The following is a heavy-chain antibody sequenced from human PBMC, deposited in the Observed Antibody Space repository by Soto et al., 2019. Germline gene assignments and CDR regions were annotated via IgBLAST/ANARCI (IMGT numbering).Heavy chain of an antibody. J-gene: IGHJ4*02. CDR1: GFTFSSYG. V-gene: IGHV3-33*01. CDR2: IWYDGSNK. CDR3: AREALRYFDWRPENSFDY. Sequence: QVQLVESGGGVVQPGRSLRLSCAASGFTFSSYGMHWVRQAPGKGLAWVAVIWYDGSNKYYADSVKGRFTISRDNSKNTLYLQMNSLRAEDTAVYYCAREALRYFDWRPENSFDYWGQGTLVTVSS. D-gene: IGHD3-9*01.